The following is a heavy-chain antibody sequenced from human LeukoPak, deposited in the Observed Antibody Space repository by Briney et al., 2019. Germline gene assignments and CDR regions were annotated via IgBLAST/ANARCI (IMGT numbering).Heavy chain of an antibody. CDR3: AREGVLTGLYYCYYGMDV. Sequence: ASVKVSCKASGYTFTSYGISWVRQAPGQGLEWMGWISAYNGNTNYAQKLQGRVTMTTDTSTSTAYMELRSLRSDDTAVYYCAREGVLTGLYYCYYGMDVWGQGTTVTVSS. D-gene: IGHD3-9*01. CDR1: GYTFTSYG. CDR2: ISAYNGNT. J-gene: IGHJ6*02. V-gene: IGHV1-18*01.